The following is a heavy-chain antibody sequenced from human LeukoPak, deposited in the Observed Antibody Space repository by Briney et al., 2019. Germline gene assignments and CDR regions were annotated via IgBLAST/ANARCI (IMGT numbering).Heavy chain of an antibody. CDR3: TRDQT. CDR1: LGSHW. Sequence: GGSLRLSCVGALGSHWMGWVRQAPGKGREWVANIKEDGSQKYYMDSVKSRFTISRDNVKSSLFLQMNNLRVEDTAGYYCTRDQTWGQGTLVTVSS. J-gene: IGHJ4*02. V-gene: IGHV3-7*01. CDR2: IKEDGSQK.